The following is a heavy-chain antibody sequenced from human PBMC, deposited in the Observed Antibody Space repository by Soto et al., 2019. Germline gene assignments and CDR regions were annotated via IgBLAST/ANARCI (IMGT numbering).Heavy chain of an antibody. CDR2: INPNSGGT. D-gene: IGHD3-9*01. J-gene: IGHJ5*02. CDR1: GYTFTGYY. Sequence: GASVKVSCKASGYTFTGYYMHWVRQAPGQGLEWMGWINPNSGGTNYAQKFQGRVTMTRDTCISTAYMELSRLRSEDKAVYYCARDRHPASGTYYDIFTGPRGGWWFDPWGQGTLVTVSS. V-gene: IGHV1-2*02. CDR3: ARDRHPASGTYYDIFTGPRGGWWFDP.